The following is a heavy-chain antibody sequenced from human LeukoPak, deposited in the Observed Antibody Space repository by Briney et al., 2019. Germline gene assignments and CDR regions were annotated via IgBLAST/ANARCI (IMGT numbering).Heavy chain of an antibody. CDR3: ARGLRLINYPPDYNWFDP. Sequence: SETLSLTCNVSGGSVSSLYWSWFRQSPGEGLEWIGHIYYTGSTNYNPSLKSRVTMSVDTSKNQFSLKLSSVTAADTAVYYCARGLRLINYPPDYNWFDPWGQGTLVTVSS. CDR2: IYYTGST. CDR1: GGSVSSLY. D-gene: IGHD4-11*01. V-gene: IGHV4-59*02. J-gene: IGHJ5*02.